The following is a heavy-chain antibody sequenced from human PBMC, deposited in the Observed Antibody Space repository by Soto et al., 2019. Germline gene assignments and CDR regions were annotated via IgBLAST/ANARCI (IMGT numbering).Heavy chain of an antibody. D-gene: IGHD2-15*01. Sequence: EVQLVESGGGLVQPGRSLRLSCAASGFSFVDYAMIWVRQAPGEGLEWVAGISWNDVTVRYADSVKGRFIISRDNTKSSLYLQMNSLSTEDTALYYCAKDVAADSFTFFDYLGQGTLVTVSS. CDR2: ISWNDVTV. CDR1: GFSFVDYA. CDR3: AKDVAADSFTFFDY. V-gene: IGHV3-9*01. J-gene: IGHJ4*02.